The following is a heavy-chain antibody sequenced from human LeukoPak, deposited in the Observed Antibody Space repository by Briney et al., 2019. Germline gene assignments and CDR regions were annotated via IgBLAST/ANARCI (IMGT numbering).Heavy chain of an antibody. D-gene: IGHD4-23*01. J-gene: IGHJ2*01. CDR2: IYYTGST. Sequence: SETLSLTCTVSGDSISDSDYYWGWIRQPPGKGLEWIGSIYYTGSTYYNPSLKSRLTISVDTSNNQFSLKLNSVTAADTAIYYCARRVVNNRNWYFDLWGRGTLVTVSS. CDR3: ARRVVNNRNWYFDL. V-gene: IGHV4-39*01. CDR1: GDSISDSDYY.